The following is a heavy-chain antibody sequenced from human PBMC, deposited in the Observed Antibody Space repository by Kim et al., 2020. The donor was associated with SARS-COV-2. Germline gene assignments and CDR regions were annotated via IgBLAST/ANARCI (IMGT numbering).Heavy chain of an antibody. CDR2: IKTKAENYAT. V-gene: IGHV3-73*01. D-gene: IGHD3-22*01. Sequence: GGSLRLSCAASGFSFSDCDIHWVRQTSGKGLEWVGRIKTKAENYATAYDEAVKGRFTLSRDDSRSTAFLQMNSLRTEDAAVYYCTRRSLDSSRYFKNFDYWGQGTLVTVSS. J-gene: IGHJ4*02. CDR1: GFSFSDCD. CDR3: TRRSLDSSRYFKNFDY.